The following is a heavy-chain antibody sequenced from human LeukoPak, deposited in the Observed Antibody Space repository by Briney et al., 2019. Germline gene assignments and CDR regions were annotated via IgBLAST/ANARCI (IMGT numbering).Heavy chain of an antibody. D-gene: IGHD3-16*02. Sequence: SDTLSLACTVSAGSISNSYWSWVRQPPGNGLEWIGYTSYSASTNYNPSLRGRATMSVDTSTNQFSLRLIAATAADTAVYYCARTVRGDYYGMDVWGQGTTVTVSS. CDR1: AGSISNSY. J-gene: IGHJ6*02. CDR3: ARTVRGDYYGMDV. CDR2: TSYSAST. V-gene: IGHV4-59*08.